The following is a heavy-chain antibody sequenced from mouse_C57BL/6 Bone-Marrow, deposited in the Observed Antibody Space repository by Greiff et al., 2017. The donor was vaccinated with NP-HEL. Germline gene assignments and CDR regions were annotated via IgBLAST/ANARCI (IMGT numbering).Heavy chain of an antibody. CDR3: ARRSDSSGYYFDY. CDR2: ISNLAYSI. V-gene: IGHV5-15*01. D-gene: IGHD3-2*02. Sequence: EVHLVESGGGLVQPGGSLKLSCAASGFTFSDYGMAWVRQAPRKGPEWVAFISNLAYSIYYADTVTGRFTIARENAKNTLYLEMSSLRSEDTAMYYGARRSDSSGYYFDYWGQGTTLTVSS. CDR1: GFTFSDYG. J-gene: IGHJ2*01.